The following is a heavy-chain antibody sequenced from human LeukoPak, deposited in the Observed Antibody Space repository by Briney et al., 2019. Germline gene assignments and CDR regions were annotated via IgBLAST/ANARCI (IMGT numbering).Heavy chain of an antibody. D-gene: IGHD3-22*01. CDR1: GFSLSTSGVG. Sequence: SGPTLVKPTQTLTLTCTFSGFSLSTSGVGVGWIRQPPGKALESLALIYWDDDKRYSPSLKSRLTITKDTSKNQVVLTMTNMDLVDTATYYCAHTGYYYDSSGYYPKLFDYWGQGTLVTVSS. V-gene: IGHV2-5*02. CDR3: AHTGYYYDSSGYYPKLFDY. J-gene: IGHJ4*02. CDR2: IYWDDDK.